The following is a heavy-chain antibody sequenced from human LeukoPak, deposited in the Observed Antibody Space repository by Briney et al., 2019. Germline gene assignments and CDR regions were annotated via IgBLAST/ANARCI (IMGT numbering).Heavy chain of an antibody. J-gene: IGHJ4*02. CDR1: GFIFDYYS. D-gene: IGHD2-2*01. CDR2: VSPDGRTT. CDR3: AREQPAGSTDY. V-gene: IGHV3-64*01. Sequence: GGSLRLSCAASGFIFDYYSMHWVRQAPGKGLEYVSVVSPDGRTTYYTNSVKGRFTISRDNSKNTIYLQMVSLRDDDTAVYYCAREQPAGSTDYWGQGTLVTVSS.